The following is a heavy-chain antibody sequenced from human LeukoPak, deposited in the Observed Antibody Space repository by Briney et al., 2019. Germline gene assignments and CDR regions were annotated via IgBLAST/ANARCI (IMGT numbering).Heavy chain of an antibody. V-gene: IGHV4-38-2*02. CDR1: GYSISSGYY. Sequence: SETLSLTCTVSGYSISSGYYWGWIRQPPGKGLEWIGSTYHSGSTYYNPSLKSRVTISVDTSKNQFSLKLSSVTAADTAVYYCARDGPKSWGDGYFPFDYWGQGTLVTVSS. CDR3: ARDGPKSWGDGYFPFDY. CDR2: TYHSGST. J-gene: IGHJ4*02. D-gene: IGHD3-22*01.